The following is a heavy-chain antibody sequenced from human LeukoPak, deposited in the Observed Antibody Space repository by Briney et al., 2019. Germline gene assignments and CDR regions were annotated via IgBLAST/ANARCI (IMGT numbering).Heavy chain of an antibody. Sequence: SETLSLTCTVSGGSISSYYWSWIRQPPGKGLEWIGYIYYSGSTNYNPSLKSRVAISVDTSKNQFSLKLSSVTAADTAVYYCARLRSGYSYGTPFDYWGQGTLVTVSS. CDR2: IYYSGST. CDR1: GGSISSYY. J-gene: IGHJ4*02. D-gene: IGHD5-18*01. V-gene: IGHV4-59*08. CDR3: ARLRSGYSYGTPFDY.